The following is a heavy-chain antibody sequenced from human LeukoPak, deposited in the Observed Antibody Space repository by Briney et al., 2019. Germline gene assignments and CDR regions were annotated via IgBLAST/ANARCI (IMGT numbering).Heavy chain of an antibody. CDR3: ARDMGATIILSAFDI. Sequence: SGRSLRLSCAASGFTFSSYAMHWVRQAPGKGLEWVAVISYDGSNKYYADSVKGRFTISRDSSKNTLYLQMNSLRAEDTAVYYCARDMGATIILSAFDIWGQGTMVTVSS. CDR2: ISYDGSNK. J-gene: IGHJ3*02. CDR1: GFTFSSYA. V-gene: IGHV3-30-3*01. D-gene: IGHD5-24*01.